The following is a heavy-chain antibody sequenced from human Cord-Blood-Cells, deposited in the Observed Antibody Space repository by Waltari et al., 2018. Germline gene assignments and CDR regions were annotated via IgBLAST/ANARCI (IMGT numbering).Heavy chain of an antibody. D-gene: IGHD3-10*01. J-gene: IGHJ6*02. V-gene: IGHV1-69*01. Sequence: QLQLVQSGAEVTKPGSSVKVSCKASVGTFSSDPIICVRHASGQGLKWMGGIIPIFGTANYAQKFQGRVTITADESTSTAYMELSSLRSEDTAVYYCARDALPYGSGSYMDVWGQGTTVTVSS. CDR1: VGTFSSDP. CDR3: ARDALPYGSGSYMDV. CDR2: IIPIFGTA.